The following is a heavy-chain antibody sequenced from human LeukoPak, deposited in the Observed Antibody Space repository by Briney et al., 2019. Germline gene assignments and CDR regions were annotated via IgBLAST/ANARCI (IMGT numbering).Heavy chain of an antibody. V-gene: IGHV4-38-2*01. J-gene: IGHJ4*02. CDR2: IYHSGST. D-gene: IGHD7-27*01. CDR3: ARLCWGKYYFDY. CDR1: GYSISSGYY. Sequence: PSEALSLTCAVSGYSISSGYYWGWIRQPPGKGLEWIGSIYHSGSTSYNPSLKTQVTISVDTSKNQFSLKLSPVTAADTAVYYCARLCWGKYYFDYWGQGTLVTVSS.